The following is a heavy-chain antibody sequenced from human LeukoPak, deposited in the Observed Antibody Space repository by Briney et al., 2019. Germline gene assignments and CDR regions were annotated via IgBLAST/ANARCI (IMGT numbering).Heavy chain of an antibody. V-gene: IGHV3-7*04. CDR3: ARVSIAAAGTFCYFDY. Sequence: PGGSLRLSCAASGFTFSRYWMSWVRQAPGKGREWVANIKQDESEKYYVDSVKGRFTISRDNAKNSLYLQMNSLRAEDTAVYYCARVSIAAAGTFCYFDYWGQGTLVTVSS. CDR2: IKQDESEK. CDR1: GFTFSRYW. D-gene: IGHD6-13*01. J-gene: IGHJ4*02.